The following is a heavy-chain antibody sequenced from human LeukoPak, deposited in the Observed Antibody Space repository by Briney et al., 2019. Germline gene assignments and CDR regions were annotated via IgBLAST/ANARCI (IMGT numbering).Heavy chain of an antibody. V-gene: IGHV4-4*02. CDR1: GGSISSSNW. D-gene: IGHD5-24*01. CDR3: ARDTGGLATT. CDR2: IYHSGST. J-gene: IGHJ4*02. Sequence: PSETLSLTCAVSGGSISSSNWWSWVRQPPGKGLEWIGEIYHSGSTNYNPSPKSRVTISVDESKNQFSLKLSSVTAADTAVYYCARDTGGLATTWGQGTLVTVSS.